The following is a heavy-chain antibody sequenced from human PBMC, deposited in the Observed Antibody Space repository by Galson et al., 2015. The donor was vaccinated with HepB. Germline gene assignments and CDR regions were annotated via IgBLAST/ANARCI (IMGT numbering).Heavy chain of an antibody. CDR3: AKGRSIVVATVGY. CDR1: GFTFSSYA. J-gene: IGHJ4*02. D-gene: IGHD6-19*01. Sequence: SLRLSCAASGFTFSSYAMSWVRQAPGKGLEWVSAISGSGGSTYYADSVKGRFTISRDKSKNTLYLQMNSLRAKDTAVYYCAKGRSIVVATVGYWGQGTLVTVSS. CDR2: ISGSGGST. V-gene: IGHV3-23*01.